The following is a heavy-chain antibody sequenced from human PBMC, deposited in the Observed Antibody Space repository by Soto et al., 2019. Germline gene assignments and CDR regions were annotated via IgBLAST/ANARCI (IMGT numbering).Heavy chain of an antibody. Sequence: SETLSLTCTVSGGSISNYYWTWIRQPPGKGLEWIGYIYYSGSTYYNPSLKSRVTISVDTSKNQFSLKLSSVTAADTAVYYCAGINTGIAATSFDYWGQGTLVTVSS. D-gene: IGHD2-15*01. J-gene: IGHJ4*02. CDR1: GGSISNYY. CDR2: IYYSGST. CDR3: AGINTGIAATSFDY. V-gene: IGHV4-59*12.